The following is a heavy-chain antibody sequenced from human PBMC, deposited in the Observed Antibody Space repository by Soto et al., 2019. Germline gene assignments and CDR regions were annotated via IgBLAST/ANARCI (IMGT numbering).Heavy chain of an antibody. J-gene: IGHJ4*02. V-gene: IGHV4-31*03. CDR3: ARDREGVEQIDY. Sequence: SETLSLTCTVSGGSISSGGYYWSWIRQHPGKGLEWIGYIYYSGSTYYNPSLKSRVTISVDTSKNQFSLKLSSVTAADTAVYYCARDREGVEQIDYCGQGTLVTVSS. CDR1: GGSISSGGYY. D-gene: IGHD6-6*01. CDR2: IYYSGST.